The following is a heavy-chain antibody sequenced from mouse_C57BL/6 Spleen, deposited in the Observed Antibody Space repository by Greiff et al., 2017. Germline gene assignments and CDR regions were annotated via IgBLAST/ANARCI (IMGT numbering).Heavy chain of an antibody. CDR2: ISGGGGNT. CDR1: GFTFSSYT. J-gene: IGHJ3*01. V-gene: IGHV5-9*01. CDR3: ARQTFFAY. Sequence: DVMLVESGGGLVKPGGSLKLSCAASGFTFSSYTMSWVRQTPEKRLEWVATISGGGGNTYYPDSVKGRFTISRDNAKNTLYLQMSSLRSEDTALYYCARQTFFAYWGQGTLVTVSA.